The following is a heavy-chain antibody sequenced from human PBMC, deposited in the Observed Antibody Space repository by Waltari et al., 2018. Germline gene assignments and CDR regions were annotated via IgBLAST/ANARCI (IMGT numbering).Heavy chain of an antibody. CDR1: GYTFPSSY. CDR2: INPSGGST. J-gene: IGHJ4*02. D-gene: IGHD5-12*01. CDR3: ARDLYSGYDSFFGY. V-gene: IGHV1-46*01. Sequence: QVQLVQSGAEVKKPGASVKVSCKASGYTFPSSYMHWVRQPPGQGLEWLGIINPSGGSTSYAQKFQGRVTMTRDTSTSTVYMELSSLRSEDTAVYYCARDLYSGYDSFFGYWGQGTLVTVSS.